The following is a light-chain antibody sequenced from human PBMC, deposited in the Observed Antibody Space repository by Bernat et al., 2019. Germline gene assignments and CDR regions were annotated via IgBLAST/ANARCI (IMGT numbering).Light chain of an antibody. J-gene: IGKJ1*01. CDR3: QQYDKNWS. CDR1: QSISTW. CDR2: GAS. Sequence: DIQMTQSPSTLSASVGDRVTITCRASQSISTWLAWYQQKPGKAPRLLIYGASGLEDGVPSRFSGRGSGTEFTLTISSLQPDDSATYYCQQYDKNWSFGPGTKVHIK. V-gene: IGKV1-5*03.